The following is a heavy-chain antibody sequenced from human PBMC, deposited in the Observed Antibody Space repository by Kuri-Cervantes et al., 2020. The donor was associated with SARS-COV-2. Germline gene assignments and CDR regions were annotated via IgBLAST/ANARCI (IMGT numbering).Heavy chain of an antibody. J-gene: IGHJ6*02. D-gene: IGHD2-2*02. CDR2: IIPILGIA. CDR1: GGTFSSYA. CDR3: ARDIIHCSSTSCYTGSYYYGMDV. V-gene: IGHV1-69*04. Sequence: SVKVSCKASGGTFSSYAISWVRQAPGQGLEWMGRIIPILGIANYAQKFQGRVTITADKSTSTAYMELSSLRSKDTAVYYCARDIIHCSSTSCYTGSYYYGMDVWGQGTTVTVSS.